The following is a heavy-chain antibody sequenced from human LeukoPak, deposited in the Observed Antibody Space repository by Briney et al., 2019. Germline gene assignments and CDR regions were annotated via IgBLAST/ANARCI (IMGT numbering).Heavy chain of an antibody. D-gene: IGHD2-21*02. Sequence: PGGSLRLSCAASGFTFSSYSMNWVRQAPGKGLEWVSYISSSSSAIYYADSVKGRFTISRDNAKNSLYLQMNSLRAEDTAVYYCARDGTRAYCGGDYYPGLDYWGQGTLVTVSS. CDR1: GFTFSSYS. V-gene: IGHV3-48*01. CDR2: ISSSSSAI. J-gene: IGHJ4*02. CDR3: ARDGTRAYCGGDYYPGLDY.